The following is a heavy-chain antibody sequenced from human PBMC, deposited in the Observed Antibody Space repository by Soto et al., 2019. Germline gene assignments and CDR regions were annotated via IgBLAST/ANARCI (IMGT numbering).Heavy chain of an antibody. CDR1: GYAISSGYY. CDR3: ARALVLTGIQGWYFDL. J-gene: IGHJ2*01. CDR2: IHHSGST. D-gene: IGHD1-1*01. V-gene: IGHV4-38-2*01. Sequence: SETLSLTCAVSGYAISSGYYWGWIRQPPGKGLEWIGSIHHSGSTYYNPSLKSRVTISVDKSKNQFSLRLSSVAAADTAVYYCARALVLTGIQGWYFDLWGRGTLVTVSS.